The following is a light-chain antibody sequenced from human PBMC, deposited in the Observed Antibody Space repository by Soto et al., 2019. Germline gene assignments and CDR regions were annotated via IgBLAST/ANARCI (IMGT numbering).Light chain of an antibody. J-gene: IGKJ4*01. Sequence: DIQMTQSPSTLSASVGDRVIITCRASQSIDSWLAWYQQKTGKAPKLLIYKTSNLESGVPSRFSGSGSGTELSITISSLQPDDFATYDCQQYKSFSLTFGGGTKVDIK. CDR1: QSIDSW. V-gene: IGKV1-5*03. CDR2: KTS. CDR3: QQYKSFSLT.